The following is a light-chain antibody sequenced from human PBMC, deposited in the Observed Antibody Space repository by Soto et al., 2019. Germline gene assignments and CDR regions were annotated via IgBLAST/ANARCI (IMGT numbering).Light chain of an antibody. J-gene: IGKJ2*01. V-gene: IGKV1-39*01. CDR3: QQTYSPPYT. CDR1: QSIGSY. CDR2: AAS. Sequence: GDRVTITCRASQSIGSYLNWYQLKPGKAPNLLIYAASSLQSGVSSRFSGSGSGTDFTLTISSPQPEDFASYYCQQTYSPPYTFGQGTKLEIK.